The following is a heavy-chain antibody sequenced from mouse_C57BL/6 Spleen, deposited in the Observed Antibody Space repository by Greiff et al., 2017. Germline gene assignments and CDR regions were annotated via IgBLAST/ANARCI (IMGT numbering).Heavy chain of an antibody. V-gene: IGHV1-81*01. D-gene: IGHD1-1*01. CDR2: IYPRSGNT. CDR1: GYTFTSYG. CDR3: ASTTVVPWYFDV. Sequence: VQLQESGAELARPGASVKLSCKASGYTFTSYGISWVKQRTGQGLEWIGEIYPRSGNTYYNEKFKGKATLTADKSSSTAYMELRSLTSEDSAVYFCASTTVVPWYFDVWGTGTTVTVSS. J-gene: IGHJ1*03.